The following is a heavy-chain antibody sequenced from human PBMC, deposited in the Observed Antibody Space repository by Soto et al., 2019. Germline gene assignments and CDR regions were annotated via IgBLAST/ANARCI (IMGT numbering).Heavy chain of an antibody. CDR3: ARVSGSYCYGMDV. Sequence: SETLSLTCAVSGGSISSSNWWSWVRQPPGKGLEWIGEIYHSGSTNYNPSLKCRVTISVDKSKNQFSLKLNSVTAADTAVYYCARVSGSYCYGMDVWGQGTTVTVSS. CDR2: IYHSGST. J-gene: IGHJ6*02. CDR1: GGSISSSNW. V-gene: IGHV4-4*02.